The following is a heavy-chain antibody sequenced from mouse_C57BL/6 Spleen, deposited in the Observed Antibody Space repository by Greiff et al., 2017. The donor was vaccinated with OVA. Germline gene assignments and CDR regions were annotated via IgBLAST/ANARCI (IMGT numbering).Heavy chain of an antibody. J-gene: IGHJ3*01. CDR3: APLVQFSY. D-gene: IGHD1-1*02. Sequence: QVQLQQPGAELVMPGASVKLSCKASGYTFTSYWMHWVKQRPGQGLEWIGEIDPSDSYHNYNQKFKGKTTLPVFKSSSTAYIQLSSPTSEVSAVYYCAPLVQFSYWGKGTLVTVTA. CDR2: IDPSDSYH. CDR1: GYTFTSYW. V-gene: IGHV1-69*01.